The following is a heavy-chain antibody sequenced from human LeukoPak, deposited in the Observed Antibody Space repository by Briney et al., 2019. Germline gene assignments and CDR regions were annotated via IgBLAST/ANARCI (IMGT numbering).Heavy chain of an antibody. CDR3: VRFAVRHYYYYYMDV. CDR2: MNPNSGNT. V-gene: IGHV1-8*03. Sequence: ASVKVSCKASGYTSTSYDINWVRQAAGQGLEWTGWMNPNSGNTGYAQKFQGRVTITRNTSKSTAYMELSSLRSEDTAVYYCVRFAVRHYYYYYMDVWGKGTTVTVSS. CDR1: GYTSTSYD. J-gene: IGHJ6*03. D-gene: IGHD4-23*01.